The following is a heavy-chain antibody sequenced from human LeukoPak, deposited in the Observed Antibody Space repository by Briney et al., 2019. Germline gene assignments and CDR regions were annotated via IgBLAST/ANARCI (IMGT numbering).Heavy chain of an antibody. CDR2: IYHSGST. Sequence: SETLSLTCTVSGYSISSGYYWGWIRQPPGKGLEWIGSIYHSGSTYYNPSLKSRVTIPVDTSKNQFSLKLSAVTAADTAVYYCATQSYGDYELGYFDYWGQGTLVTVSS. CDR3: ATQSYGDYELGYFDY. CDR1: GYSISSGYY. D-gene: IGHD4-17*01. J-gene: IGHJ4*02. V-gene: IGHV4-38-2*02.